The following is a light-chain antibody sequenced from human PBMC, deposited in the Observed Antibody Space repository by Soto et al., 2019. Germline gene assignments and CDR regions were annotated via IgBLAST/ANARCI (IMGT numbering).Light chain of an antibody. Sequence: QSVLTQSPSVSGAPGQRASISCTGTSSNIGAGIDVHWYQQLPATAPKLLIYGNNNRPSGVPDRVSGSKSGTSASLAITGLQGEDEADYYCQSYDTSRSGGSGFGTGTKVTVL. V-gene: IGLV1-40*01. J-gene: IGLJ1*01. CDR3: QSYDTSRSGGSG. CDR1: SSNIGAGID. CDR2: GNN.